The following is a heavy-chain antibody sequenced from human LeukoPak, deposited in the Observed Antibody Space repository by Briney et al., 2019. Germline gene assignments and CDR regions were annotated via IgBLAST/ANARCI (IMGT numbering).Heavy chain of an antibody. J-gene: IGHJ4*02. CDR2: MHYSGST. Sequence: SGTLSLTCTVSGASISSYDWNWIRQPPGKGLEWIGYMHYSGSTNYNPSLKSRVTISVDTSKHQFSLKLNSVTSADTAVYYCARDTRYYDNSGYYYFNYWGRGTLVTVSS. CDR3: ARDTRYYDNSGYYYFNY. V-gene: IGHV4-59*01. CDR1: GASISSYD. D-gene: IGHD3-22*01.